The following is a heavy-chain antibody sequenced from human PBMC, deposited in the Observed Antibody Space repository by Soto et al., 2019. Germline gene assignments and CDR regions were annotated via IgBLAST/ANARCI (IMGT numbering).Heavy chain of an antibody. CDR2: IGTAGDT. CDR1: GFTFSSYD. CDR3: ARGRGRTTVTTDEYFQH. V-gene: IGHV3-13*01. D-gene: IGHD4-17*01. J-gene: IGHJ1*01. Sequence: GGSLRLSCAASGFTFSSYDMHWVRQATGKGLEWVSAIGTAGDTYYPGSVKGRFTISRENAKNSLYLQMNSLRAEDTAVYYCARGRGRTTVTTDEYFQHWGQGTLVTVSS.